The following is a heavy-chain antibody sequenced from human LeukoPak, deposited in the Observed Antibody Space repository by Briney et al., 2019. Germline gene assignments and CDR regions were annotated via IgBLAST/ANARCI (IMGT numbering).Heavy chain of an antibody. CDR2: INSDGSST. CDR3: AITYTSGYCDW. D-gene: IGHD5-18*01. J-gene: IGHJ4*02. CDR1: GFTFSNYW. V-gene: IGHV3-74*01. Sequence: GGSLRLSCAASGFTFSNYWMHWVRQAPGKGLVWVSRINSDGSSTAYADSVKGRFTMSRDNAKNTLYLQMNSLRAEDTAVYCCAITYTSGYCDWWGEGTLVSVSS.